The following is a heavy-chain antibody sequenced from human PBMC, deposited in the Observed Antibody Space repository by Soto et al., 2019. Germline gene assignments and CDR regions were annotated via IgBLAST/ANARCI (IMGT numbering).Heavy chain of an antibody. V-gene: IGHV4-59*01. Sequence: QVQLQESGPGLVKPSETLSLTCTVSGGSISSYYWSWIRQPPGKGLEWIGYIYYSGSTNYNPSLKRRVTISVDTSKNQFSLKLSSVTAADTAVYYCARGNGAGRYFDLSSVYGMDVWGQGTTVTVSS. CDR3: ARGNGAGRYFDLSSVYGMDV. J-gene: IGHJ6*02. CDR1: GGSISSYY. CDR2: IYYSGST. D-gene: IGHD3-9*01.